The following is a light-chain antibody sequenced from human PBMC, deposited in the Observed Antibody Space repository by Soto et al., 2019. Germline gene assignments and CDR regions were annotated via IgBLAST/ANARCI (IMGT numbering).Light chain of an antibody. Sequence: QSVLTQPASVSGSPGQSITISCTGTSSDVGGYNYVSWYQHHPGKAPKRMIHDVSNRPSGVSNRFSGSKSGNTASLTISWLRAEDEADYYCCSYIPNSSTYGFGTGTKLTVL. CDR1: SSDVGGYNY. V-gene: IGLV2-14*03. CDR2: DVS. J-gene: IGLJ1*01. CDR3: CSYIPNSSTYG.